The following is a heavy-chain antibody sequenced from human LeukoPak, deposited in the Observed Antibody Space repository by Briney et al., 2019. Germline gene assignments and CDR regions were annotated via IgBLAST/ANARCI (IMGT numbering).Heavy chain of an antibody. Sequence: SETLSLTCAVYGGSFSGYYWSWIRQPPGKGLEWIGEINHSGSTNYNPSLKSRVTIPVDTSKNQFSLKLSSVTAADTAVYYCARGGNSGWYLDRFDYWGQGTLVTVSS. J-gene: IGHJ4*02. CDR1: GGSFSGYY. V-gene: IGHV4-34*01. CDR3: ARGGNSGWYLDRFDY. CDR2: INHSGST. D-gene: IGHD6-19*01.